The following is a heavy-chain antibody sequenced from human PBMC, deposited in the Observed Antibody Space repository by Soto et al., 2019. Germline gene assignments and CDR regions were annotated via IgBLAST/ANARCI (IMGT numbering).Heavy chain of an antibody. D-gene: IGHD3-3*01. CDR1: GYTFTGYY. J-gene: IGHJ6*02. CDR2: INPNSGGT. CDR3: ARDQKGSYYDFWSGSRGMDV. V-gene: IGHV1-2*02. Sequence: VASVKVSCKASGYTFTGYYMHWVRQAPGQGLEWTGWINPNSGGTNYAQKFQGRVTNTRDTSISTAYMELSRLKSDDTAMYYCARDQKGSYYDFWSGSRGMDVWGQGTTVTVSS.